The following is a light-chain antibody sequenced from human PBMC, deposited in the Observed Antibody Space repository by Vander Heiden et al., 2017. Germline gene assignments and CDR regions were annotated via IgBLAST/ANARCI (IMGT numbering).Light chain of an antibody. J-gene: IGKJ4*01. Sequence: DIVMTQSPDSLAVSLGERATINCKSSQSVLYSSKNKHNLAWYQQKPGQPPKLLIYCASTRESGVPDRFSVSGSGTDFTLTISSLQAEDVAVYYCQQYYSTPLTCGGGTKVEIK. CDR2: CAS. CDR1: QSVLYSSKNKHN. V-gene: IGKV4-1*01. CDR3: QQYYSTPLT.